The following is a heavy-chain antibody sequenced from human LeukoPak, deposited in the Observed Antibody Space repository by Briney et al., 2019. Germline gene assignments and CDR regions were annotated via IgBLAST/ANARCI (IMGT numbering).Heavy chain of an antibody. D-gene: IGHD2-2*01. Sequence: VASVKVSCKASGYTFTSYGISWVRQAPGQGLEWMGIINPSGGSTSYAQKFQGRVTMTRDMSTSTVYMELSSLRSEDTAVYYCARVGVPAAMPGGYFDYWGQGTLVTVSS. CDR2: INPSGGST. CDR1: GYTFTSYG. V-gene: IGHV1-46*01. J-gene: IGHJ4*02. CDR3: ARVGVPAAMPGGYFDY.